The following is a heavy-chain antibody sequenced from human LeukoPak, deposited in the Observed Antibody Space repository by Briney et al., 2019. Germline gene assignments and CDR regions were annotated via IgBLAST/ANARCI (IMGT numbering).Heavy chain of an antibody. J-gene: IGHJ6*03. CDR1: GYTFTSYG. CDR2: ISAYNGNT. V-gene: IGHV1-18*01. D-gene: IGHD6-19*01. Sequence: ASVKVSCKASGYTFTSYGISWVRQAPGQGLEWMGWISAYNGNTNYAQKLQGRATMTTDTSTSTAYMELRSLRSDDTAVYYCARDQYGSGWPGGTMDVWGKGTTVTVSS. CDR3: ARDQYGSGWPGGTMDV.